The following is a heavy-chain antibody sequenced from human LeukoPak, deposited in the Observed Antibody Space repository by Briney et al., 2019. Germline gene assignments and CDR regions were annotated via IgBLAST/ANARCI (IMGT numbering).Heavy chain of an antibody. V-gene: IGHV4-31*03. CDR3: ARDREVDYYYYMDV. J-gene: IGHJ6*03. D-gene: IGHD1-26*01. CDR2: IYYSGST. Sequence: SETLSLTCTVSGGSISGGGYYWSWIRQHPGKGLEWIGYIYYSGSTYYNPSLKSRVTISVDTSKNQFSLKLSSVTAADTAVYYCARDREVDYYYYMDVWGKGTTVTVSS. CDR1: GGSISGGGYY.